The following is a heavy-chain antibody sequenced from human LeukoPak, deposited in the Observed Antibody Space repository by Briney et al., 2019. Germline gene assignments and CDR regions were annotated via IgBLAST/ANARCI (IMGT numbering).Heavy chain of an antibody. CDR1: GYTFTRYD. D-gene: IGHD5-18*01. CDR3: ARVGYSYGYREGVDY. CDR2: MNPKSGNT. J-gene: IGHJ4*02. V-gene: IGHV1-8*03. Sequence: ASVKVSCKASGYTFTRYDINWVRQATGQGLEWMGWMNPKSGNTGHAQKFQGRVTITADKSTSTAYMELSSLRSEDTAVYYCARVGYSYGYREGVDYWGQGTLVTVSS.